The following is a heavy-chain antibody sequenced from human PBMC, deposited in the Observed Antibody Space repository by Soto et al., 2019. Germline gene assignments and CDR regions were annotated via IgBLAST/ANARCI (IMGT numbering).Heavy chain of an antibody. J-gene: IGHJ4*02. D-gene: IGHD6-19*01. V-gene: IGHV2-5*02. CDR2: IYWDDDK. CDR1: GFSLSSTRVA. CDR3: AHIVVAGLGYYFDY. Sequence: QITLKESGPTLVKPTQTLTLTCTFSGFSLSSTRVAVGWIRQPPGKALELLALIYWDDDKRYSPFLKSRLTITKDTSKNRVVLTMTNMDPVDTATYYCAHIVVAGLGYYFDYWGQGTLVTVSS.